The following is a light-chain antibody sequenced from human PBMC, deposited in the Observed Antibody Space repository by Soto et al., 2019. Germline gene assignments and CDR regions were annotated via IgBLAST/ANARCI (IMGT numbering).Light chain of an antibody. CDR3: QDYGSSRT. Sequence: ETVLTQSPGTLSLSPGERASLSCRTSQSVSGSYLAWYQQKPGQAPRLLIYSASSRATGIPDRFSGSWSGTDFTLTISRLEPEDFAVYYCQDYGSSRTFGQGTKVDIK. CDR2: SAS. CDR1: QSVSGSY. V-gene: IGKV3-20*01. J-gene: IGKJ1*01.